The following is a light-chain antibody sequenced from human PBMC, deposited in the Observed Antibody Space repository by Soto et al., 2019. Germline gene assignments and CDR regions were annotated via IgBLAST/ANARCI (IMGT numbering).Light chain of an antibody. J-gene: IGKJ4*01. V-gene: IGKV4-1*01. CDR1: QSIFYSSNNKNF. CDR2: WAS. CDR3: QQYYDTPPT. Sequence: DIVMTQSPDSLAVSLGERATINCKSSQSIFYSSNNKNFLAWYQQKPGQPPKLLIDWASTRESGVPDRFSGSESGTDFTLTISSLQAEDVAGYYCQQYYDTPPTFGGGTKLEIK.